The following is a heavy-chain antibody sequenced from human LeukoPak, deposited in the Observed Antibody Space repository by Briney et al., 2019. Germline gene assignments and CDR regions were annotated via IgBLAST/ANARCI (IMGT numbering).Heavy chain of an antibody. V-gene: IGHV3-9*01. CDR3: ARDLIVGTTIRYYFDY. J-gene: IGHJ4*02. CDR2: ITWNSDNI. Sequence: GGSLRLSCAASGFTFDDYAMHWVRQAPGKGLEWVSGITWNSDNIEYADSVKGRFTISRDNAKNSLYLQMNSLRAEDTAVYYCARDLIVGTTIRYYFDYWGQGTLVTVSS. D-gene: IGHD1-26*01. CDR1: GFTFDDYA.